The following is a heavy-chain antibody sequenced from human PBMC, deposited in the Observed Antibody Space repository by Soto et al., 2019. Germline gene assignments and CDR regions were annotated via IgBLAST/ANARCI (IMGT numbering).Heavy chain of an antibody. CDR1: GYLFSGYG. D-gene: IGHD3-10*01. Sequence: ASVKFSCKASGYLFSGYGISWVRQAPGQGLEWMGRISAYNGNTNYAQNLQGKVTMTTDTSTSTAYMELRSPRSDDTAVYYCARDLDGSGSYYTDYWGPGTLVTVSS. CDR2: ISAYNGNT. CDR3: ARDLDGSGSYYTDY. V-gene: IGHV1-18*01. J-gene: IGHJ4*02.